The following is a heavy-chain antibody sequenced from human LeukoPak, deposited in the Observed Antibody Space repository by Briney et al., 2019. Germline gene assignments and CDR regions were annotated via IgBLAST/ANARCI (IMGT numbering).Heavy chain of an antibody. J-gene: IGHJ4*02. CDR2: IRQDASER. CDR3: ATPTAGTWHFDY. D-gene: IGHD1-1*01. V-gene: IGHV3-7*01. Sequence: GGSLRLSCAASGFTFSSYWMTWVRQAPGKGLEWVANIRQDASERYYVDSVKGRFTISRDNAKNSLYLQMNSLRAEDTAVYYCATPTAGTWHFDYWGQGTLVTVSS. CDR1: GFTFSSYW.